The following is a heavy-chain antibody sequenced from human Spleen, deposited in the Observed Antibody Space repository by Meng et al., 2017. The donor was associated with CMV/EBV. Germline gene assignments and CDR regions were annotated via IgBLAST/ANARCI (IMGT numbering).Heavy chain of an antibody. J-gene: IGHJ5*02. CDR2: INHSGST. Sequence: QVQLQQWGAGLLKPSETLSLTCAVYGGSFSGYYWSWIRQPPGKGLEWIGEINHSGSTNYNPSLKSRVTISVDTSKNQFSLKLSSVTAADTAVYYCASRQISSGGGAWGQGTLVTVSS. V-gene: IGHV4-34*01. D-gene: IGHD2-15*01. CDR3: ASRQISSGGGA. CDR1: GGSFSGYY.